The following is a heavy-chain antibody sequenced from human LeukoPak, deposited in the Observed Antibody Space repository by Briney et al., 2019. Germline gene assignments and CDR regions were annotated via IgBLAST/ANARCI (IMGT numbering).Heavy chain of an antibody. CDR1: GYTFTSYW. CDR2: INRSDCNT. CDR3: ARLMGYGDDY. J-gene: IGHJ4*02. V-gene: IGHV5-10-1*01. D-gene: IGHD4-17*01. Sequence: PGGSLRLSCTGSGYTFTSYWISWVRQVPGKGLEWVGSINRSDCNTYYSPSFQGHVTLSADKSISTAYLQWSSLKASDTAMYYCARLMGYGDDYWGQGTLVTVSS.